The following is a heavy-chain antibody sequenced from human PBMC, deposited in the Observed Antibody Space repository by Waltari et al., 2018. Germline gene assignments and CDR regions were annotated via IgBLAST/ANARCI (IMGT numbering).Heavy chain of an antibody. CDR1: GFDFSSFS. D-gene: IGHD6-13*01. J-gene: IGHJ4*02. CDR3: NVELAEAGN. CDR2: SSKNGRVT. V-gene: IGHV3-21*06. Sequence: EVHLVESGGGLVKPGGSLRVSCAASGFDFSSFSINWIRQTPGKGLEWVSSSSKNGRVTEDADSVKGRFTFSRDNANNSVYLQMNSLRVEDTAVYYCNVELAEAGNWGQGTLVTVSP.